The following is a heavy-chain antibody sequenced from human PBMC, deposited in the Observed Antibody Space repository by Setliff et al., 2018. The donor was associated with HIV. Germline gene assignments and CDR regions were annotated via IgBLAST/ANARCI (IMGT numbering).Heavy chain of an antibody. V-gene: IGHV4-39*01. D-gene: IGHD1-26*01. J-gene: IGHJ6*03. CDR1: GGSISSSSYY. CDR3: ATWGGSPDGYFYYYMDV. Sequence: PSETLSLTCTVSGGSISSSSYYWGWIRQPPGKGLEWIGSIYYSGSTYYNPSLKSRVTISVDTSKNQFSLKLSSVTAADTAVYYCATWGGSPDGYFYYYMDVWGKGTTVTVSS. CDR2: IYYSGST.